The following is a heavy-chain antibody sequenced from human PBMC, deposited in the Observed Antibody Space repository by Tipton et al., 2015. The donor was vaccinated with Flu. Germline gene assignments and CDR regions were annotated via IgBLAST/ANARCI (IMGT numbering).Heavy chain of an antibody. J-gene: IGHJ4*02. Sequence: ATSGFTFTNYWMSWIRQAPRKGLEWVAHISQDGNDKYYVDSVKGRFTISRDNAKKSLSLQMNSLRAEDTAVYYCAAFCGGDCYIINYWGQGTLVTVSS. V-gene: IGHV3-7*03. CDR2: ISQDGNDK. CDR3: AAFCGGDCYIINY. CDR1: GFTFTNYW. D-gene: IGHD2-21*01.